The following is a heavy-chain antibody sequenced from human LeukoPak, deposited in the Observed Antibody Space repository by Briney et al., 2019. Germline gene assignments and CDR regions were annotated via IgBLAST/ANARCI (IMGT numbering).Heavy chain of an antibody. CDR1: GGSISSGSYY. CDR2: IYTSGST. CDR3: ARALGAFDI. V-gene: IGHV4-61*02. J-gene: IGHJ3*02. Sequence: SQTLSLTCTVSGGSISSGSYYWSWIRQPAGKGLEWIGRIYTSGSTNYNPSLKSRVTILVDTSKNQFSLKLNSVTAADTAVYYCARALGAFDIWGQGTMVTVSS.